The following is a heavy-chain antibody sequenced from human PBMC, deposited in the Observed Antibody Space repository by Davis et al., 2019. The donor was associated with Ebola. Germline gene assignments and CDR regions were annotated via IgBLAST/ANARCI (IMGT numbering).Heavy chain of an antibody. CDR3: ARGPKYGYVWGSYRYRPSYYFDY. CDR1: GGSFSGYY. Sequence: SETLSLTCAVYGGSFSGYYWSWIRQPPGKGLEWIGEINHSGSTNYNPSLKSRVTISVDTSKNQFSLKLSSVTAADTAVYYCARGPKYGYVWGSYRYRPSYYFDYWGQGTLVTVSS. J-gene: IGHJ4*02. D-gene: IGHD3-16*02. CDR2: INHSGST. V-gene: IGHV4-34*01.